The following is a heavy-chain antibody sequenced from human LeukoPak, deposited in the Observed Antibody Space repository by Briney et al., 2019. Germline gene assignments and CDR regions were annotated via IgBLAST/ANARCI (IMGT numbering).Heavy chain of an antibody. V-gene: IGHV4-4*07. D-gene: IGHD3-22*01. J-gene: IGHJ3*02. Sequence: SETLSHTCTVSGGSISSCYWSWIRQPAGRGLEWIGRIYTSGSTNYNPSLKSRVTMSVDTSKNHCSLKLSAVTAADTAVYYCARDHYDREGDSDAFDIWGQETVVTVSS. CDR3: ARDHYDREGDSDAFDI. CDR1: GGSISSCY. CDR2: IYTSGST.